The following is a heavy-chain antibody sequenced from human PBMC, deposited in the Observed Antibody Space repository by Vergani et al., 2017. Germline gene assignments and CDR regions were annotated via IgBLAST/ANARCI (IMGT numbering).Heavy chain of an antibody. J-gene: IGHJ4*02. CDR1: GYTFTSYD. D-gene: IGHD3-3*01. V-gene: IGHV1-8*01. CDR3: ARAPYYDFWGGRPRDFDY. Sequence: QVQLVQSGAEVKKPGASVKVSCKASGYTFTSYDINWVRQATGQGLEWMGWMNPNSGNTGYAQKFQGRVTMTRNTSISTAYMELSRLRSEDTAVYYCARAPYYDFWGGRPRDFDYWGQGTLVTVSS. CDR2: MNPNSGNT.